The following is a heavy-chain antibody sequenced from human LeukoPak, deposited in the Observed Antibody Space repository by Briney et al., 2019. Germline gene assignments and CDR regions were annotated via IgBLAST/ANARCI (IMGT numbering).Heavy chain of an antibody. Sequence: GGSLRLSCAASGFTFSSYGMSWVRQAPGKGLEWVSSISSSSSYIYYADSVKGRFTISRDNAKNSLYLQMNSLRAEDMAVYYCARYIGSSSFLDAFDIWGQGTMVTVSS. V-gene: IGHV3-21*01. J-gene: IGHJ3*02. CDR3: ARYIGSSSFLDAFDI. D-gene: IGHD6-6*01. CDR2: ISSSSSYI. CDR1: GFTFSSYG.